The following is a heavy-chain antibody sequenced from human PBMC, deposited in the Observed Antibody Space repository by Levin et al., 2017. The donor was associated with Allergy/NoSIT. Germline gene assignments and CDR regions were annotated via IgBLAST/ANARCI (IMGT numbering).Heavy chain of an antibody. Sequence: GESLKISCAASGFTFSSYAMSWVRQAPGKGLEWVSAISGSGGSTYYADSVKGRFTISRDNSKNTLYLQMNSLRAEDTAVYYCAKEDDGAVAGHNWFDPWGQGTLVTVSS. CDR1: GFTFSSYA. CDR2: ISGSGGST. J-gene: IGHJ5*02. V-gene: IGHV3-23*01. D-gene: IGHD6-19*01. CDR3: AKEDDGAVAGHNWFDP.